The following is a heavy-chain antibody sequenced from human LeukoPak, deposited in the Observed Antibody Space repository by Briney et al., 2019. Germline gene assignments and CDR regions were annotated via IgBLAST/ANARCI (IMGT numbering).Heavy chain of an antibody. D-gene: IGHD1-1*01. J-gene: IGHJ4*02. CDR2: IYYSGST. CDR1: GGSISSYY. Sequence: SETLSLTCTVSGGSISSYYWSWIRQPPGKGLEWIGYIYYSGSTNYNPSLKSRVTISVDTSKNQFSLKLSSVTAADTAVYYCARHDGNQYYFDYWGQGTLVTVSS. CDR3: ARHDGNQYYFDY. V-gene: IGHV4-59*01.